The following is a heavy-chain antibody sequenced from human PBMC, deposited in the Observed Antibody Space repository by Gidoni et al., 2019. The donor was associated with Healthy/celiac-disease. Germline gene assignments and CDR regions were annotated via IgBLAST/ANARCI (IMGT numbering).Heavy chain of an antibody. CDR2: IKSKTDGGTT. Sequence: EVQLVESGGGLVKPGGSLRLSCAASGFTFSNAWMSWVRQAPGKGLEWVGRIKSKTDGGTTDYAAPVKGRFTISRDDSKNTLYLQMNSLKTEDTAVYYCTTVSSGWPREYFDYWGQGTLVTVSS. V-gene: IGHV3-15*01. CDR1: GFTFSNAW. J-gene: IGHJ4*02. CDR3: TTVSSGWPREYFDY. D-gene: IGHD6-19*01.